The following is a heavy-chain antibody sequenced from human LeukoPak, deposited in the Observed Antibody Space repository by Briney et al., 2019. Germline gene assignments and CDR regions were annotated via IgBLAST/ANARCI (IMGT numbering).Heavy chain of an antibody. J-gene: IGHJ4*02. CDR2: SIYHSGST. D-gene: IGHD4-23*01. CDR1: GVSISRYY. V-gene: IGHV4-38-2*02. CDR3: ARLRVQNYGGNWGFDY. Sequence: SETLSLTCTVSGVSISRYYWSWVRQPPGKRLEWIGSSIYHSGSTYYNPSLQSRVTISIDTSKNQFSLKLSSVTAADTAVYYCARLRVQNYGGNWGFDYWGQGTLVTVSS.